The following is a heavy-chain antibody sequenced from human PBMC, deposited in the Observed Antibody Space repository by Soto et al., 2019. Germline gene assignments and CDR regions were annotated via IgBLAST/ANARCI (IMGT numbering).Heavy chain of an antibody. CDR2: VYSSGGT. V-gene: IGHV4-4*07. CDR3: ARGQRFSDWFAP. J-gene: IGHJ5*02. Sequence: QVHLQQSGPGLVNPSETLSLTCTVSGGSMSSYYWTWIRQPAGKGLEWIGRVYSSGGTHYNPSLKRRVTISLDTYKNQCALRLLSVTAADTAVYYCARGQRFSDWFAPWGQGTLVTVSS. D-gene: IGHD3-3*01. CDR1: GGSMSSYY.